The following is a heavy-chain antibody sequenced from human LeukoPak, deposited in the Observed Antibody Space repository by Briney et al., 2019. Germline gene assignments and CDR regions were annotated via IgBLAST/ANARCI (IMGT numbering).Heavy chain of an antibody. CDR1: GFTFSHYA. J-gene: IGHJ4*02. Sequence: GGSRRLSCVTSGFTFSHYAMHWVRQAPDKGLEWVAVIWNDGSDKYYGDSVKGRFTISRDNAKKTVYLQMNSLRVEETAVYYCAKDAQRGFDYSNSLESWGQGALVTVSS. CDR3: AKDAQRGFDYSNSLES. V-gene: IGHV3-33*06. D-gene: IGHD4-11*01. CDR2: IWNDGSDK.